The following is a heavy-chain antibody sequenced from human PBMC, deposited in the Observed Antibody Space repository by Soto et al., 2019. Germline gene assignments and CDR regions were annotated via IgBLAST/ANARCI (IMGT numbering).Heavy chain of an antibody. CDR2: ISGSGDST. D-gene: IGHD6-19*01. J-gene: IGHJ4*02. Sequence: GGSLRLSCAASGFTFSTYAMNWVRQAPGKGLEWVSGISGSGDSTYYADSVKGRFTVSRDNSKNTLYLQMNSLRAEDTAVFYCAKERSSGWSFDYCGQGTLVTVSS. V-gene: IGHV3-23*01. CDR3: AKERSSGWSFDY. CDR1: GFTFSTYA.